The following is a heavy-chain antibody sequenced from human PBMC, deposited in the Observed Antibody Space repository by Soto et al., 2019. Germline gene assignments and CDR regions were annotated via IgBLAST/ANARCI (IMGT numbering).Heavy chain of an antibody. V-gene: IGHV1-18*01. Sequence: QVQLVQSGAEVKKPGASVKVSCKASGYTFASYAISGMRQAPGQGLEWMGWISAYNGNTNYAQKLQGRVTMTTDTPPSTAYRELRTLRSDGTAVYYCARDPPPPDYWGQGTLVTVSS. CDR2: ISAYNGNT. CDR3: ARDPPPPDY. CDR1: GYTFASYA. J-gene: IGHJ4*02.